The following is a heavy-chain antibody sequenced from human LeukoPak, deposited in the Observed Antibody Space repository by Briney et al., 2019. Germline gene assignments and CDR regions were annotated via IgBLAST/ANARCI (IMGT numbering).Heavy chain of an antibody. CDR2: IYHTGRT. CDR1: TYSITSDYH. CDR3: ARHVSGNVWFFDD. V-gene: IGHV4-38-2*01. Sequence: SKTPSLTCAVSTYSITSDYHWAWIRQSPGKGLEWIGSIYHTGRTYYNPAHKTRITISVDTSKNQFSLRLSSVTASDTAVYFCARHVSGNVWFFDDWGQGTLVTASS. D-gene: IGHD1-26*01. J-gene: IGHJ4*02.